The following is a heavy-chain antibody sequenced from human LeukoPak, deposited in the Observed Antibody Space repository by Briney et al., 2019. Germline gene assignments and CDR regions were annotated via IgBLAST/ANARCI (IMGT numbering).Heavy chain of an antibody. J-gene: IGHJ4*02. CDR2: IGTTSDT. CDR1: GFTVSSNY. D-gene: IGHD3-10*01. Sequence: GGSLRLSCAASGFTVSSNYMSWVRQAPGKGLEWVSAIGTTSDTYYPGSVKGRFTISRESAKNSLYLQMNSLRAEDTAVYYCARAVALVRGVNYFDCWGQGTLVTVSS. V-gene: IGHV3-13*01. CDR3: ARAVALVRGVNYFDC.